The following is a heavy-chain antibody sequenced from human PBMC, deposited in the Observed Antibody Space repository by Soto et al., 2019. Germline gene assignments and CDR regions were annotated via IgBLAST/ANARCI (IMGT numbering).Heavy chain of an antibody. CDR2: IDPTDSHT. CDR1: GYSFTSYW. J-gene: IGHJ2*01. D-gene: IGHD6-19*01. Sequence: EVQLVQSGAEVKKPGESLRISCEGSGYSFTSYWITWVRQMPGKGLEWIGRIDPTDSHTNYNPSFQGHVTISVDKSISTAYLQWSSLKASDTAIYFCARRGSGWYRHSDLWGRGTLVTVSS. V-gene: IGHV5-10-1*03. CDR3: ARRGSGWYRHSDL.